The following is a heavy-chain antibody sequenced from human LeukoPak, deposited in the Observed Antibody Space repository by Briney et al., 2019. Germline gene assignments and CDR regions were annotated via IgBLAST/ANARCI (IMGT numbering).Heavy chain of an antibody. Sequence: GGSLRLSCAASGFTFSSYAMSWVRQAPGKGLEWVSAISGSGGSTYYADSVKGRFTISRDNSKNTLYLQMNSLRAEDTAVYYCAKVMGLRGATLYYFDYWGQGTLVTVSS. J-gene: IGHJ4*02. V-gene: IGHV3-23*01. CDR1: GFTFSSYA. CDR2: ISGSGGST. D-gene: IGHD1-26*01. CDR3: AKVMGLRGATLYYFDY.